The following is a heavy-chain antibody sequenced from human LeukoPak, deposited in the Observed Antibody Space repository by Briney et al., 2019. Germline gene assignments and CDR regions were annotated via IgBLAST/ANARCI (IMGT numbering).Heavy chain of an antibody. J-gene: IGHJ6*03. CDR3: ARGKRLSIAARPEDYYYYYYMDV. V-gene: IGHV1-18*01. D-gene: IGHD6-6*01. Sequence: GASVKVSCKASGYTFTSYGISWVRQAPGRGLEWMGWISAYNGNTNYAQKLQGRVTITTDESTSTAYMELSSLRSEDTAVYYCARGKRLSIAARPEDYYYYYYMDVWGKGTTVTVSS. CDR2: ISAYNGNT. CDR1: GYTFTSYG.